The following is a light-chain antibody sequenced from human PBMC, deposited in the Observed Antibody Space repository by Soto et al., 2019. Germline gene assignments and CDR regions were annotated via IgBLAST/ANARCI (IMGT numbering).Light chain of an antibody. Sequence: EIVLTQSPGTLSLSPGERATLSCRASQSVISTYLAWYQQKPGQAPRLLIYGASSRATGIQDRFSGSGSGTDFTLTISRLETEDFAVYYCQQYGSSPITFGQGTRLEIK. V-gene: IGKV3-20*01. CDR1: QSVISTY. CDR2: GAS. CDR3: QQYGSSPIT. J-gene: IGKJ5*01.